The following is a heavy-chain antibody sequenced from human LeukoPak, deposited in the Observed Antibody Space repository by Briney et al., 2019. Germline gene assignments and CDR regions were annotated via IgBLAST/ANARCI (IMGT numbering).Heavy chain of an antibody. CDR1: GFTFRNYA. Sequence: GGSLRLSCAASGFTFRNYAMSWVRQAPGKGLEWVSVIDGGGGPTYCADSVKGRFTISRDNSKNTLNLQTNSLRAEDVAVYFCAKNSGYNWQYFFDYWGQGTLVTVSS. J-gene: IGHJ4*02. V-gene: IGHV3-23*01. D-gene: IGHD6-25*01. CDR3: AKNSGYNWQYFFDY. CDR2: IDGGGGPT.